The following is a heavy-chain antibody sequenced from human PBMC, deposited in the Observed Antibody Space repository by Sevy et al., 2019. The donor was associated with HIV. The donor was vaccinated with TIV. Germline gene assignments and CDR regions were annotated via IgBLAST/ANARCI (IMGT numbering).Heavy chain of an antibody. V-gene: IGHV4-38-2*01. D-gene: IGHD6-13*01. J-gene: IGHJ4*02. CDR1: GYSISSGYY. Sequence: ASETLSLTCAVSGYSISSGYYWGWIRQPPGKGLEWIGSIYHSGSTYYNPSLKSRVTISVDTSKNQFSLKLSSVTAADTAVYYCARNPSGYSSSWAYFDYWGQGTLVTVSS. CDR3: ARNPSGYSSSWAYFDY. CDR2: IYHSGST.